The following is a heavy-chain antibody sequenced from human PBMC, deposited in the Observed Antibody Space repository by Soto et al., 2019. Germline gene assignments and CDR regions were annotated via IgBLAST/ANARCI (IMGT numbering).Heavy chain of an antibody. CDR1: GYTFTGYY. CDR2: INPNSGGT. V-gene: IGHV1-2*04. Sequence: ASVKVSCKASGYTFTGYYIHWVRQAPGQGLEWMGWINPNSGGTNYAQKFQGWVTMTRDTSISTAHMELSRLKSGDTAVYYCARSTVGATAKHYYYGMDVWGQGSTVTVSS. J-gene: IGHJ6*02. D-gene: IGHD1-26*01. CDR3: ARSTVGATAKHYYYGMDV.